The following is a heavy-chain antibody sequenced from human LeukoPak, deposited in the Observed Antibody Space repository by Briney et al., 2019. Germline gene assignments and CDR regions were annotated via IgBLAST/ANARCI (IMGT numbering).Heavy chain of an antibody. Sequence: PGGSLRLSCAASGFTFSIYAVHWVRQAPGKGLEWVAVISSDGSDKYYADSVKGRFTISRDNSKNTLYLQMNSLRAEDTAVYYCASRWYFDLWGRGTLVTVSS. CDR3: ASRWYFDL. CDR1: GFTFSIYA. V-gene: IGHV3-30*04. J-gene: IGHJ2*01. CDR2: ISSDGSDK.